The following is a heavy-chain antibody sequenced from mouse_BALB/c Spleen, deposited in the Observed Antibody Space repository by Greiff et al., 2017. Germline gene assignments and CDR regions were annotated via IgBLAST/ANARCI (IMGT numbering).Heavy chain of an antibody. CDR3: ARVITTVVEGAMDY. D-gene: IGHD1-1*01. V-gene: IGHV5-6*01. CDR1: GFTFSSYG. CDR2: ISSGGSYT. Sequence: EVNVVESGGDLVKPGGSLKLSCAASGFTFSSYGMSWVRQTPDKRLEWVATISSGGSYTYYPDSVKGRFTISRDNAKNTLYLQMSSLKSEDTAMYYCARVITTVVEGAMDYWGQGTSVTVSS. J-gene: IGHJ4*01.